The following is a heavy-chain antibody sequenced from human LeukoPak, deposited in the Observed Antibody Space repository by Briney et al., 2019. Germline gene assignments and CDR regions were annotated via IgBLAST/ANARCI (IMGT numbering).Heavy chain of an antibody. CDR1: GFTFSSYA. J-gene: IGHJ3*02. V-gene: IGHV3-23*01. Sequence: PGGSLRLSCAASGFTFSSYAMGWVRQAPGKGLEWVSAISGSGGSTYYADSMKGRSTISRDNSKNTLFLLMNSLRSDDTAVYCCAKDESMVRGVTTFDMWGQGTMVTVSS. D-gene: IGHD3-10*01. CDR3: AKDESMVRGVTTFDM. CDR2: ISGSGGST.